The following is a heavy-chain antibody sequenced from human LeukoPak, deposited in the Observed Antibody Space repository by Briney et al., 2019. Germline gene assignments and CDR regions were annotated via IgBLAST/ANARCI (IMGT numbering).Heavy chain of an antibody. CDR3: ARDRKDYYDSSGYPWSYYYYMDV. V-gene: IGHV3-21*04. D-gene: IGHD3-22*01. Sequence: GGSLRLSCAASGFTFSSYSMNWVRQAPGKGLEWVSSISSSSSYIYYADSVKGRFTISRDNAKNSLYLQMNSLRAEDTAVYYCARDRKDYYDSSGYPWSYYYYMDVWGKGTTVTISS. CDR1: GFTFSSYS. CDR2: ISSSSSYI. J-gene: IGHJ6*03.